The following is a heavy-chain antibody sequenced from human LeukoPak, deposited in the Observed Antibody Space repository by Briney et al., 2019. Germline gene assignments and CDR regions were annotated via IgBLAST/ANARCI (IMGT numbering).Heavy chain of an antibody. V-gene: IGHV3-49*03. D-gene: IGHD2-2*01. CDR3: TRSRGVCSSTSCQPYGMDV. CDR2: IRSKAYGGTT. CDR1: GFTFDDYV. Sequence: PGGSLRLSCTASGFTFDDYVMSWFRQAPGKGLDWVGFIRSKAYGGTTEYAASVKGRFTISRDDSKSIAYLQMNSLKTEDTGVYYCTRSRGVCSSTSCQPYGMDVWGQGTTVTVSS. J-gene: IGHJ6*02.